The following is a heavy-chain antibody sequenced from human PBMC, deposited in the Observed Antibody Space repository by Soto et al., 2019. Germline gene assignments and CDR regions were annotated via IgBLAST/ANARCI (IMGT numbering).Heavy chain of an antibody. Sequence: GGSLRLSCAASGFTFSSYAMHWVRQAPGKGLEWVAIISYDGNNKYYADFVKGRFTISRDNSKNTLYLQMNSLRDEDTAVYYCARAYDIPSRIRYWGQGTLVTVSS. V-gene: IGHV3-30-3*01. CDR1: GFTFSSYA. CDR2: ISYDGNNK. J-gene: IGHJ4*02. D-gene: IGHD3-9*01. CDR3: ARAYDIPSRIRY.